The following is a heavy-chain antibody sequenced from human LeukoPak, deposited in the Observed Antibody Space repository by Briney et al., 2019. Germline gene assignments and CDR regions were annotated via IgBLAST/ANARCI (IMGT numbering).Heavy chain of an antibody. D-gene: IGHD3-22*01. CDR2: ISSSSTL. CDR3: ARTYYYDSSGQRDYFDY. J-gene: IGHJ4*02. Sequence: QAGGSLRLSCGASGFTFSSYRMNWVRQAPGKGLEWVSYISSSSTLYYADSVKGRFTISRDNAKNSLYLQMNSLRTEDTAVYYCARTYYYDSSGQRDYFDYWGQGTLVTVSS. V-gene: IGHV3-48*04. CDR1: GFTFSSYR.